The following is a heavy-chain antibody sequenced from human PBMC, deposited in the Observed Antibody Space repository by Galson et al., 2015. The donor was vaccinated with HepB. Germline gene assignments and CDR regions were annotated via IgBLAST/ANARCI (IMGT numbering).Heavy chain of an antibody. CDR3: ARGIRGYSYGYGTDY. J-gene: IGHJ4*02. CDR2: IWYDGSNK. Sequence: SLRLSCAASGFTLSSYGMHWVRQAPGKGLEWVAVIWYDGSNKYYADSVKGRFTISRDNSKNSLYLQMNSLRAEDTAVYYCARGIRGYSYGYGTDYWGQGTLVTVSS. D-gene: IGHD5-18*01. V-gene: IGHV3-33*01. CDR1: GFTLSSYG.